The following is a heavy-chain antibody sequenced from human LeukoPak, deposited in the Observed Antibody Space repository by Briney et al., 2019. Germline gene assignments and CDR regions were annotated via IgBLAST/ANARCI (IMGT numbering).Heavy chain of an antibody. CDR3: ARQLKQWTYYFDS. J-gene: IGHJ4*02. Sequence: ASVKVSCKASGYPFTDYFIHWVRQAPGQGLEWVGWINSNSGGTNSAQKFQGRVTMTRDTSISTAFMELNRLTSDDTAVYYCARQLKQWTYYFDSWGQGTLVTVSS. CDR1: GYPFTDYF. CDR2: INSNSGGT. D-gene: IGHD1-1*01. V-gene: IGHV1-2*02.